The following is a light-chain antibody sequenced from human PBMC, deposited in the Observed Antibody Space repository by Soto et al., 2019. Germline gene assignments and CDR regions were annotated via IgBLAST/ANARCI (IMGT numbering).Light chain of an antibody. V-gene: IGKV3-15*01. Sequence: EIVMTQSPATLSVSPGEGATLSCRASQSISSKLAWYQQKPGQAPRLLMYAASTRATGVPARFSGSGSGTEFTLTISSLQSEYFAVYYCQHYNDLRWTFGQGTKVEIK. J-gene: IGKJ1*01. CDR2: AAS. CDR1: QSISSK. CDR3: QHYNDLRWT.